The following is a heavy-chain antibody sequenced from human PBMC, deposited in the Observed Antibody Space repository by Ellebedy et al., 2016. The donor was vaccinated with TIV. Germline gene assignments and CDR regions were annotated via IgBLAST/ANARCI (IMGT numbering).Heavy chain of an antibody. J-gene: IGHJ4*02. Sequence: AASVKVSCKASGYTFRNHYLHWVRQAPGQGLEGMGVINPSGGPPRYAQKFQGRVTLTTDTSTSAVYMELSTLNSEDTAVYYCGRATPRYFDVVTGYGLVDFWGLGTLVAVSS. CDR2: INPSGGPP. D-gene: IGHD3-9*01. CDR3: GRATPRYFDVVTGYGLVDF. CDR1: GYTFRNHY. V-gene: IGHV1-46*01.